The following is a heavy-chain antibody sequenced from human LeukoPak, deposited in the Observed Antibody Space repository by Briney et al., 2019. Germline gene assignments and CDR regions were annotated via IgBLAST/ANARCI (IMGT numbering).Heavy chain of an antibody. CDR2: VHLDGRT. D-gene: IGHD6-25*01. CDR1: GGSVSSTNW. J-gene: IGHJ4*02. Sequence: SETLSLTCGASGGSVSSTNWWTRIRQPPGKGLEWIGEVHLDGRTNFNPSLKSRLTMSVDLSENHVSLKLTSVTAADTAVYYCAREGGFYRPLDYSGQGTLVTVSS. CDR3: AREGGFYRPLDY. V-gene: IGHV4-4*02.